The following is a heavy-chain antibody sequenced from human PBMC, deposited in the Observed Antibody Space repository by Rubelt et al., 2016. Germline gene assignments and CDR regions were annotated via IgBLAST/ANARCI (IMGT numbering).Heavy chain of an antibody. CDR2: INPNSGGT. V-gene: IGHV1-2*02. Sequence: GQLVQSGAEVKKPGASVKVSCKASGYTFAGHYMHWVRQAPGQGLVWMGWINPNSGGTNYAQKFKGRVTMTRDTSIQTAYMELNRLRYDDTAVYYCARGVSGSYLHYFEYWGQGTLGTVSS. D-gene: IGHD1-26*01. CDR1: GYTFAGHY. CDR3: ARGVSGSYLHYFEY. J-gene: IGHJ4*02.